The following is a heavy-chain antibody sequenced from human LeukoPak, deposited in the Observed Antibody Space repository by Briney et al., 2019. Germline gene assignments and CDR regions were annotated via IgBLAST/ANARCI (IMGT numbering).Heavy chain of an antibody. Sequence: SETLSLTCTVSGGSISSYYWSWIRQPPGEGLEWIGYIYYSGSTNYNPSLKSRVTISVDTSKNQFSLKLSSVTAADTAVYYCARMENYYDSSGYYYVAFDIWGQGTMVTVSS. CDR1: GGSISSYY. CDR3: ARMENYYDSSGYYYVAFDI. J-gene: IGHJ3*02. V-gene: IGHV4-59*01. D-gene: IGHD3-22*01. CDR2: IYYSGST.